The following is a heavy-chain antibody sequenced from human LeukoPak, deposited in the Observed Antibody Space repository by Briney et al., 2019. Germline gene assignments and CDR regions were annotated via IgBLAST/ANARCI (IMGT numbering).Heavy chain of an antibody. V-gene: IGHV3-7*01. D-gene: IGHD3-22*01. Sequence: GGSLRLSCAASGFTFSSYWMTWVRQAPGMGLQWVANIKEDGSEKYYVDSVKGRFTISRDNAKNSLYLQMSSLRAEDMAVYYCARADSTGAFDIWGQGTMVTVS. CDR1: GFTFSSYW. CDR2: IKEDGSEK. J-gene: IGHJ3*02. CDR3: ARADSTGAFDI.